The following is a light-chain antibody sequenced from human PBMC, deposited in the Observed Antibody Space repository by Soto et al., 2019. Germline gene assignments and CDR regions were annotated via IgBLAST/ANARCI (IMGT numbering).Light chain of an antibody. CDR2: DNN. CDR3: ATWDSSIIAGV. J-gene: IGLJ2*01. CDR1: SSNIGNNF. V-gene: IGLV1-51*01. Sequence: QSVLTQPPSVSAAPGQKVTISCSGSSSNIGNNFVSWYQHLPGTAPNLLIYDNNKRPSGIPDRFSGTKYGTSATLGITGLQTGDEAHDYCATWDSSIIAGVFGGGTKLTVL.